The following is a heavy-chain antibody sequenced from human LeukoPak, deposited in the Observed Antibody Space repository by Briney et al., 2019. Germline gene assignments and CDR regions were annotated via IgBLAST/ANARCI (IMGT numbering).Heavy chain of an antibody. CDR1: GFTFSNYD. D-gene: IGHD1-26*01. V-gene: IGHV3-13*01. CDR2: VGTAGDT. J-gene: IGHJ2*01. CDR3: ARGAPREQLLADSYFDL. Sequence: GGSLRLSCAASGFTFSNYDMHWVRQATGKGLEWVSAVGTAGDTYYPGSVKGRFTISRENGKKSLYLQMNSLRAGDTAVYYCARGAPREQLLADSYFDLWGRGTPVTVSS.